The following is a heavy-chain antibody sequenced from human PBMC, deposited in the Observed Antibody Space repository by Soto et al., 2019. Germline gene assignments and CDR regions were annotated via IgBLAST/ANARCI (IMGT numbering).Heavy chain of an antibody. CDR1: SGSISSSNW. Sequence: QVQLQESGPGLVKPSGTLSLTCAVSSGSISSSNWWSWVRQPPGKGLEWIGEIYHSGSTNYNPSLKSRVTIPVDKSKNHVSLKLCSVTAADLAVYYLARDWGCIDLWGQGTLVTVSP. CDR2: IYHSGST. D-gene: IGHD2-8*02. V-gene: IGHV4-4*02. J-gene: IGHJ5*02. CDR3: ARDWGCIDL.